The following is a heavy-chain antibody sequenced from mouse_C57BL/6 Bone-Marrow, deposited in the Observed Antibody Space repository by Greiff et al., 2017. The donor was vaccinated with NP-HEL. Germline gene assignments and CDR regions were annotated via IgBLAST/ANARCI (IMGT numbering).Heavy chain of an antibody. CDR3: AAFITTVE. Sequence: EVQLQESVAELVRPGASVKLSCTASGFNIKNTYMHWVKQRPEQGLEWIGRIDPANGNTKYAPKFQGKATLTSDTSSNTSYLQVSSLTSEDTAIYYCAAFITTVEWGQGTLVTVSA. V-gene: IGHV14-3*01. J-gene: IGHJ3*02. CDR2: IDPANGNT. D-gene: IGHD1-1*01. CDR1: GFNIKNTY.